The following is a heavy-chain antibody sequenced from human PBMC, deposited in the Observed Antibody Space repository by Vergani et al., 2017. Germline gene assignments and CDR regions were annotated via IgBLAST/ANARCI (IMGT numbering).Heavy chain of an antibody. Sequence: QVQLQQWGAGLLKPSETLSLTCAVYGGSFSGYYWSWIRQPPGKGLEWIGEINHSGSTNYNPSLKSRVTISVDTSKNQFSLKLSSVTAEDTAVYYCARDPTYYYGSGDAFDIWGQGTMVTVSS. J-gene: IGHJ3*02. V-gene: IGHV4-34*01. CDR3: ARDPTYYYGSGDAFDI. CDR1: GGSFSGYY. CDR2: INHSGST. D-gene: IGHD3-10*01.